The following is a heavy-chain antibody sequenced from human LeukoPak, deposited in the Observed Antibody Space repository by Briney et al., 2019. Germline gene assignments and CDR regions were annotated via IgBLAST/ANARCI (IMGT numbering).Heavy chain of an antibody. J-gene: IGHJ4*02. D-gene: IGHD1-7*01. V-gene: IGHV4-34*01. CDR3: ARGDNWNFVLDY. Sequence: SETLSLTCAVYGGSFSGYYWSWIRQPPGKGLEWIGEINHSGSTNYNPSPKSRVTISVDRSKNQFPLKLSSVTAADTAVYYCARGDNWNFVLDYWGQGTLVTVSS. CDR1: GGSFSGYY. CDR2: INHSGST.